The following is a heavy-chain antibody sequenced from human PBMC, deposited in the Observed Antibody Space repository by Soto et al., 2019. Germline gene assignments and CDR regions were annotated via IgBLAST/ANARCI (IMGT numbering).Heavy chain of an antibody. Sequence: SETLSLTCTVSGGSISSYYWSWIRQPPGKGLEWIGYIYYSGSTNYNPSLKSRVTISVDTSKNQFSLKLSSVTAADTAVYYCARHGASSSWYTAFDIWGQGTMVTVS. CDR2: IYYSGST. CDR1: GGSISSYY. J-gene: IGHJ3*02. V-gene: IGHV4-59*08. D-gene: IGHD6-13*01. CDR3: ARHGASSSWYTAFDI.